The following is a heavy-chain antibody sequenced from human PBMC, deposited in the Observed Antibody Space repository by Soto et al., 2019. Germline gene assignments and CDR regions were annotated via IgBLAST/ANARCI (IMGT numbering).Heavy chain of an antibody. D-gene: IGHD3-16*01. CDR2: IYPGDSDT. CDR1: GYSFTSYW. V-gene: IGHV5-51*01. CDR3: TKGATSPFGS. J-gene: IGHJ4*02. Sequence: PGESLKISCKGSGYSFTSYWIGWVRQMPGKGLEWMGIIYPGDSDTRYSPSFQGHVTITVDKSTSTAYLQWNTLKASDTAIYYCTKGATSPFGSWGQGTRVTVSS.